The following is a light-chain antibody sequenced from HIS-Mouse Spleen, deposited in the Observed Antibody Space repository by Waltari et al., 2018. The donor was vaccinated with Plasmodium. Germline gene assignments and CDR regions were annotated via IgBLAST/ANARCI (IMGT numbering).Light chain of an antibody. Sequence: DIQMTQSPSTLSASVGARVTITCRASQSISSWLAWYQQKPGKAPKLLIYKASSLERGVPSRFSGSGSGTEVTLTISSLQPDDFATYYCQQYNSYSWTFGQGTKVEIK. V-gene: IGKV1-5*03. CDR1: QSISSW. CDR3: QQYNSYSWT. CDR2: KAS. J-gene: IGKJ1*01.